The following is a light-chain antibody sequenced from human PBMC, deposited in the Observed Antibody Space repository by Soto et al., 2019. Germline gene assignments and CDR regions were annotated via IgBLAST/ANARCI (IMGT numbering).Light chain of an antibody. CDR1: QSVDHS. CDR2: DTS. CDR3: QQRSNPFT. V-gene: IGKV3-11*01. J-gene: IGKJ3*01. Sequence: IVLTQSPATLSLSPGERATLSCRASQSVDHSLAWYQQKPGQAPRLLIYDTSKRATGIPDRFSGSGSRKYFTLTSSILEPEDFALYYCQQRSNPFTFGPGTRLDVK.